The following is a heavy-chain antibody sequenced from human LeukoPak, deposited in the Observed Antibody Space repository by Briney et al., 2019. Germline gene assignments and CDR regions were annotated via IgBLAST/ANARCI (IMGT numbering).Heavy chain of an antibody. CDR3: AKGYYYGSVNY. V-gene: IGHV3-30*18. Sequence: GGSLRLSCVVSGFTFSSYAMSWVRQAPGKGLEWVAVISYDGSNKYYADSVKGRFTISRDNSKNTLYLQMNSLRAEDTAVYYCAKGYYYGSVNYWGQGTLVTVSS. CDR1: GFTFSSYA. D-gene: IGHD3-10*01. CDR2: ISYDGSNK. J-gene: IGHJ4*02.